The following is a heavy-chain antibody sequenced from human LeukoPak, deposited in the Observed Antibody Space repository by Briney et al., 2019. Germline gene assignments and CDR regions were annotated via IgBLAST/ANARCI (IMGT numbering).Heavy chain of an antibody. Sequence: SQTLSLTCTVSGASISSTSYDWYWIRQPAGKGLECTGNIYTIGSNNYNPSLKSRVTISVDTSKNQFSLKLTSVTAADTAVYYCTKGRGIWGQGTVVTVSS. J-gene: IGHJ4*02. CDR2: IYTIGSN. CDR3: TKGRGI. D-gene: IGHD3-10*01. CDR1: GASISSTSYD. V-gene: IGHV4-61*09.